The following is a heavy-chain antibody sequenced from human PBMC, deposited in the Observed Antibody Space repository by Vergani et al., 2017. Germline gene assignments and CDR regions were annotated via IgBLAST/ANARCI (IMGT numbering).Heavy chain of an antibody. CDR3: ARHGADSSGWRFDY. D-gene: IGHD6-19*01. V-gene: IGHV4-4*09. CDR1: GGSISSYY. J-gene: IGHJ4*02. CDR2: IYTSGST. Sequence: QVQLQESGPGLVKPSETLSLTCTVSGGSISSYYWSWIRQPPGKGLEWIGYIYTSGSTNYNPSLKSRVTISVDTSKNQFSLKLSSVTAADTAVYYCARHGADSSGWRFDYWGQGTLVTGSS.